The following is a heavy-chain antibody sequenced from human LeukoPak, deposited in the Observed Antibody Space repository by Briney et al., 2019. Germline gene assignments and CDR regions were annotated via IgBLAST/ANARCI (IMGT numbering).Heavy chain of an antibody. CDR2: IHYSGST. Sequence: SETLSLTCTVSGGSISSSSYYWGWIRQPPGKGLEWIGSIHYSGSTYYNPSLKSRVTISVDTSKNQFSLKLSSETAADTAVYYCASLAARRKFEVDPWGQGTLVTVSS. CDR3: ASLAARRKFEVDP. V-gene: IGHV4-39*01. D-gene: IGHD6-6*01. J-gene: IGHJ5*02. CDR1: GGSISSSSYY.